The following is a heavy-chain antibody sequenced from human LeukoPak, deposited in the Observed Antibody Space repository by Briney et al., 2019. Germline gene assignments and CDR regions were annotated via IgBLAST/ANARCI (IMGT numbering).Heavy chain of an antibody. D-gene: IGHD4-17*01. Sequence: GRSLRLSCAASGFTFSSYSMNWVRQAPGKGLEWVSYISSSSSTIYYADSVKGRFTISRDNAKNSLYLQMNSLRAEDTAVYYCARDLTTPFDYWGQGTLVTVSS. J-gene: IGHJ4*02. CDR1: GFTFSSYS. CDR2: ISSSSSTI. V-gene: IGHV3-48*01. CDR3: ARDLTTPFDY.